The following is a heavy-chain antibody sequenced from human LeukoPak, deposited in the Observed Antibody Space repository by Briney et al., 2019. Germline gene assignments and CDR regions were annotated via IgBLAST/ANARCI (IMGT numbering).Heavy chain of an antibody. V-gene: IGHV3-74*01. J-gene: IGHJ4*02. CDR3: ARGCFGELLFDH. D-gene: IGHD3-10*01. CDR2: ISGDGSST. Sequence: GGSLRLSCAASGFTFSSYWMHWVRQTPGKGLVWVSRISGDGSSTTYAESVKGRFTISRDNAKNTLYLQMNSLRAEDTALYYCARGCFGELLFDHWGQGTLVTVPS. CDR1: GFTFSSYW.